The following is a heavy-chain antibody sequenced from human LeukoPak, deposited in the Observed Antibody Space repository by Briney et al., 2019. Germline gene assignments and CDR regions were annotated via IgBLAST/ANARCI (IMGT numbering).Heavy chain of an antibody. CDR3: ARESGVNSGYDYVHWFDP. Sequence: GASVKVSCKASGYTFTSYGISWVRQAPGQGLEWMGWINPNSGGTNYAQKFQGRVTMTRDTSISTAYMELSRLRSDDTAVYYCARESGVNSGYDYVHWFDPWGQGTLVTVSS. CDR2: INPNSGGT. CDR1: GYTFTSYG. J-gene: IGHJ5*02. D-gene: IGHD5-12*01. V-gene: IGHV1-2*02.